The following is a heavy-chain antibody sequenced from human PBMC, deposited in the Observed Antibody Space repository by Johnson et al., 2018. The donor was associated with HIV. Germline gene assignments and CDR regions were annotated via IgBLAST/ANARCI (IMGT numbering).Heavy chain of an antibody. Sequence: QVQLVESGGGVVQPGRSLRLSCAASGFTFSSYAMHWVRQAPGKGLEWVAVISYDGSNKYYADSVKGRFTISRDNSKNTLYLQMNSLRAEDTAVYYCAKDSRRWGACSDAVDIWGQGTMVTVSS. J-gene: IGHJ3*02. CDR1: GFTFSSYA. D-gene: IGHD1-26*01. V-gene: IGHV3-30-3*01. CDR2: ISYDGSNK. CDR3: AKDSRRWGACSDAVDI.